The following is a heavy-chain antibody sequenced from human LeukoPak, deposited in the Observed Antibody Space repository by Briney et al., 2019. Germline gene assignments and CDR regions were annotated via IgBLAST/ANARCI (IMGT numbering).Heavy chain of an antibody. CDR1: GFTFDDYG. Sequence: GGSLRLSCAASGFTFDDYGMSWVRQAPGKGLEWVSGINWNGGSTGYADFVEGRFTISRDNDKNSLYLQMNSLRAEDTAVYYCARLGSGGGFDYWGQGTLVTVSS. J-gene: IGHJ4*02. D-gene: IGHD1-26*01. V-gene: IGHV3-20*04. CDR3: ARLGSGGGFDY. CDR2: INWNGGST.